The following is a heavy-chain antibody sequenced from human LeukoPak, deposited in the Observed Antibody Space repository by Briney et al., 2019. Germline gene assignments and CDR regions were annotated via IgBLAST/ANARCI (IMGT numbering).Heavy chain of an antibody. CDR3: ARSGVQWQWLLTYDAFDI. D-gene: IGHD6-19*01. CDR2: ISYDKSNK. V-gene: IGHV3-30-3*01. J-gene: IGHJ3*02. Sequence: GRSLRLSCSVSGFIFSSYAMHWVRQAPGKGLEWVALISYDKSNKYYADSVKGRFTISRDNSKNTLFVQMNSLRTEDTAVYYCARSGVQWQWLLTYDAFDIWGQGTMVTVSS. CDR1: GFIFSSYA.